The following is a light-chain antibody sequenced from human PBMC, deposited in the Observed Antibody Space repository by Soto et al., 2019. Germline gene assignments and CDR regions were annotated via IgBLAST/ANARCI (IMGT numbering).Light chain of an antibody. Sequence: EIVLTQSPATLSLSPGERATLSCRASQPIDTYLAWYQQKPGQAPRLLIDDASDRATGIPARFGGSGSGSDFTLTISSLEPEDFAVYYCQQRYNWPVTFGQGTRLEIK. CDR1: QPIDTY. CDR3: QQRYNWPVT. J-gene: IGKJ2*01. CDR2: DAS. V-gene: IGKV3-11*01.